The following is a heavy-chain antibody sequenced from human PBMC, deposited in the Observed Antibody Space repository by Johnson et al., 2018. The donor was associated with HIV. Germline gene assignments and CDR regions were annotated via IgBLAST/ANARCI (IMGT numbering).Heavy chain of an antibody. J-gene: IGHJ3*02. Sequence: QVQLVESGGGVVQPGRSLRLSCAASGFTFSSYAMHWVRQAPGKGLEWVAVISYDGSNKYYADSVKGRFTISRDNSKNTLYLQMNSLRAEDTAVYYCARGMTTVTNNDAFDIWGQGTMVTVSS. CDR2: ISYDGSNK. CDR1: GFTFSSYA. D-gene: IGHD4-17*01. CDR3: ARGMTTVTNNDAFDI. V-gene: IGHV3-30-3*01.